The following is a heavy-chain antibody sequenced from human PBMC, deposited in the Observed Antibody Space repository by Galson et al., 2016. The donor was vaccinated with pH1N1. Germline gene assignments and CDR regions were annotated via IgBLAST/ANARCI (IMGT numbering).Heavy chain of an antibody. CDR2: ISAYDGHT. CDR1: GYTFINYG. D-gene: IGHD3-10*01. CDR3: ARDRGVFDI. J-gene: IGHJ3*02. V-gene: IGHV1-18*01. Sequence: SVKVSCKVSGYTFINYGIAWVRQAPGQGPEWMGWISAYDGHTDYAQNFQGRVAMTIDTSTSTANMELRSLRSDDTAVYYCARDRGVFDIWGQGTRVTVSS.